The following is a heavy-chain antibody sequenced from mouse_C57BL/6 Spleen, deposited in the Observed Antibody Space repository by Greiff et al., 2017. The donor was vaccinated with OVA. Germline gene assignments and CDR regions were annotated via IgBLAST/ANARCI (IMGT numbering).Heavy chain of an antibody. CDR1: GYAFSSYW. V-gene: IGHV1-80*01. CDR3: ARRGGDSFDY. CDR2: IYPGDGDT. Sequence: VMLVESGAELVKPGASVKISCKASGYAFSSYWMNWVKQRPGKGLEWIGQIYPGDGDTNYNGKFKGKATLTADKSSSTAYMQLSSLTSEDSAVYFCARRGGDSFDYWGQGTTLTVSS. J-gene: IGHJ2*01.